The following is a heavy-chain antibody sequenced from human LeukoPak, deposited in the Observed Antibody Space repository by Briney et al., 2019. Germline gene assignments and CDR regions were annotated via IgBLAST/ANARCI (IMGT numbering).Heavy chain of an antibody. Sequence: SETLSLTCTVSGGSISSYYWSWIRQSPGKGLEWIGYIYYSGSTNYNPSLKSRVTISVDTSKNQFSLKLSSVTAADTAVYYCARDRVEVIAAAGNDAFDIWGQGTMVTVSS. J-gene: IGHJ3*02. CDR2: IYYSGST. CDR3: ARDRVEVIAAAGNDAFDI. V-gene: IGHV4-59*01. D-gene: IGHD6-13*01. CDR1: GGSISSYY.